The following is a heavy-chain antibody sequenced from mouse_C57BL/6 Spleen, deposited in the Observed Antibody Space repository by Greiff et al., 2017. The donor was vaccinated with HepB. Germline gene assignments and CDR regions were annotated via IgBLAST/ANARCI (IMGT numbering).Heavy chain of an antibody. Sequence: VQLQQPGAELVRPGASVKLSCTASGFNFKDYYMHWVKQRPEQGLEWIGWIDPEDGYTDYASKFQGKATITADPSSNTAYLQLSSLASEDTDVYYRATGGDSSPWFDDWGTGTTVTVSS. J-gene: IGHJ1*03. V-gene: IGHV14-4*01. CDR1: GFNFKDYY. CDR2: IDPEDGYT. CDR3: ATGGDSSPWFDD. D-gene: IGHD1-1*01.